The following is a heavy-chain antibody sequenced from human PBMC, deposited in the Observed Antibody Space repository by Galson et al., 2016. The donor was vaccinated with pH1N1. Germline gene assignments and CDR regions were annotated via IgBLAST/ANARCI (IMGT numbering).Heavy chain of an antibody. CDR2: INPDSGAT. J-gene: IGHJ4*02. Sequence: SVKVSCKASGYTFTAHYVHWVRQAPGQGLEWMGWINPDSGATHYAQNFQGRVTLTRDTSITTVHMELSSLRPDETALYSCARIARGTSGFDYWGQGTLVTVSS. V-gene: IGHV1-2*02. CDR1: GYTFTAHY. CDR3: ARIARGTSGFDY. D-gene: IGHD3-16*01.